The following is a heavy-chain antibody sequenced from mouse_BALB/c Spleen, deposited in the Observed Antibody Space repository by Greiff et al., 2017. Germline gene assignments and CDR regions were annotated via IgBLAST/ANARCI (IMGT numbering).Heavy chain of an antibody. V-gene: IGHV5-6-4*01. CDR2: ISSGGSYT. D-gene: IGHD2-4*01. CDR3: TRDAYDYDVWDY. Sequence: EVHLVESGGGLVKPGGSLKLSCAASGFTFSSYTMSWVRQTPEKRLEWVATISSGGSYTYYPDSVKGRFTISRDNAKNTLYLQMSSLKSEDTAMYYCTRDAYDYDVWDYWGQGTTLTVSS. CDR1: GFTFSSYT. J-gene: IGHJ2*01.